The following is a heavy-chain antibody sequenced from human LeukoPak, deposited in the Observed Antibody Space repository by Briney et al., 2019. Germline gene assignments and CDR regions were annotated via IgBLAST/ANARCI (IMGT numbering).Heavy chain of an antibody. CDR1: GFTFSSYG. CDR2: ISYDGSNE. V-gene: IGHV3-30*18. J-gene: IGHJ1*01. Sequence: GGSLRLSCAASGFTFSSYGMHWVRQAPGKGLEWVAVISYDGSNEYYADSVKGRFTISRDNSKNTLYLQMNSLRAEDTAVYYCAKGEYFQHWGQGTLVTVSS. CDR3: AKGEYFQH.